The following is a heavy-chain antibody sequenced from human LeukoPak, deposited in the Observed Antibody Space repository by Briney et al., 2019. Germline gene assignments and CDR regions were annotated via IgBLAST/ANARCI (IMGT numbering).Heavy chain of an antibody. CDR2: TTGSGDKL. D-gene: IGHD2-15*01. CDR3: ARYENGGIDY. Sequence: GGSLRLSCTASGFTFRSYALSWVRQAPGKGLEWVSATTGSGDKLFYADSVKGRFTISRDNSKNTLYLQMNNLRAEDTAVYYCARYENGGIDYWGQGTLVTVSS. J-gene: IGHJ4*02. CDR1: GFTFRSYA. V-gene: IGHV3-23*01.